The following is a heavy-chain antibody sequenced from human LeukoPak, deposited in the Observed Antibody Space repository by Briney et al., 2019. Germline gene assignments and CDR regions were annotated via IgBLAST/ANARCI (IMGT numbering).Heavy chain of an antibody. CDR1: GYTFTSYG. CDR2: ISAYNGNT. CDR3: ARELRITMVRGVIIKGRSFDY. J-gene: IGHJ4*02. Sequence: ASVKVSCKASGYTFTSYGISWVRQAPGQGLEWMGWISAYNGNTNYAQKLQGRVTMTTDTSTCTAYMELRSLRSDDTAVYYCARELRITMVRGVIIKGRSFDYWGQGTLVTVSS. V-gene: IGHV1-18*01. D-gene: IGHD3-10*01.